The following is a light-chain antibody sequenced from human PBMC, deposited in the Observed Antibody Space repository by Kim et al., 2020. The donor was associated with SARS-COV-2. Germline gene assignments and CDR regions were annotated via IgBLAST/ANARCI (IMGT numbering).Light chain of an antibody. CDR3: QSFDTSLTGV. J-gene: IGLJ3*02. V-gene: IGLV1-40*01. Sequence: GQKVATSCTGDRSNIGANYEVHWYQQLPGRAPKLLMHGNHNRPSGVPDRFSGSKSGTSASLAITGLQAEDEADYYCQSFDTSLTGVFGGGTQLTVL. CDR2: GNH. CDR1: RSNIGANYE.